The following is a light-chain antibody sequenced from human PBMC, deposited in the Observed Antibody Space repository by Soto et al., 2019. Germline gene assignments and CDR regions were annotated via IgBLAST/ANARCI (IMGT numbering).Light chain of an antibody. J-gene: IGLJ1*01. CDR3: DSYTSGSSYV. Sequence: QSVQTQPASVSGSPGQSITISCTGTSSDVGGYNYVSWYQQHPGKAPKLMIYDVSYRPSGVSDRFSGSKSGNTASLTISGLQSEDEADYYCDSYTSGSSYVFGTGTKVTVL. V-gene: IGLV2-14*01. CDR1: SSDVGGYNY. CDR2: DVS.